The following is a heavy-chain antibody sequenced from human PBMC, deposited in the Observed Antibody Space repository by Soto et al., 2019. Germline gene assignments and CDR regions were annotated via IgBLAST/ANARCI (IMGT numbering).Heavy chain of an antibody. J-gene: IGHJ4*02. CDR2: TIPIFGTA. D-gene: IGHD6-19*01. Sequence: QVQLVQSGAEVKKPGSSVKVSCKASGGTFSSYAISWVRQAPGQGLEWMGGTIPIFGTANYAQKLQGRVTITADESTSTAYMELSSLRSEDTAVYYCARDQLSSSGWGPGNYWGQGTLVTVSS. CDR3: ARDQLSSSGWGPGNY. V-gene: IGHV1-69*01. CDR1: GGTFSSYA.